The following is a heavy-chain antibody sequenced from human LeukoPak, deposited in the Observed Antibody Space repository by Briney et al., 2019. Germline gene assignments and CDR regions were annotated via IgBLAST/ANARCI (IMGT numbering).Heavy chain of an antibody. CDR3: ATPPVLLIY. CDR2: IKQDGSEK. Sequence: QSGGSLRLSCAPSGFTFSRHGMHWVRQAPGKGLEWVANIKQDGSEKYYVDSVKGRFTISRDNAKNSLYLQMNSLRAEDTAVYYCATPPVLLIYWGQGTLVTVSS. CDR1: GFTFSRHG. D-gene: IGHD3-10*01. J-gene: IGHJ4*02. V-gene: IGHV3-7*01.